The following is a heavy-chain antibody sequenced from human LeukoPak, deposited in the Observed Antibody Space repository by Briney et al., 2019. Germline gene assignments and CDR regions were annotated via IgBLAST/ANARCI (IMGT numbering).Heavy chain of an antibody. Sequence: GGSLRLSCAASGFTFSNYWMHWVRHAPGKGLVWVSRINSDGSSTIYADSVKGRFTISRDNAKNTLYLQMNSLRAEDTAVYYCARLFMTGSLASWGQGTLVTVSS. V-gene: IGHV3-74*01. D-gene: IGHD2-21*01. CDR1: GFTFSNYW. J-gene: IGHJ4*02. CDR2: INSDGSST. CDR3: ARLFMTGSLAS.